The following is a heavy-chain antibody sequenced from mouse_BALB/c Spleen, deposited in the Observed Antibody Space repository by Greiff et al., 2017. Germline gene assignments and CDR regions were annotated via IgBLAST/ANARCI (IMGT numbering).Heavy chain of an antibody. CDR2: ISSGSSTI. V-gene: IGHV5-17*02. CDR1: GFTFSSFG. D-gene: IGHD2-1*01. CDR3: AREYGNYDWFAY. Sequence: EVMLVESGGGLVQPGGSRKLSCAASGFTFSSFGMHWVRQAPEKGLEWVAYISSGSSTIYYADTVKGRFTISRDNPKNTLFLQMTSLRSEDTAMYYCAREYGNYDWFAYWGQGTLVTVSA. J-gene: IGHJ3*01.